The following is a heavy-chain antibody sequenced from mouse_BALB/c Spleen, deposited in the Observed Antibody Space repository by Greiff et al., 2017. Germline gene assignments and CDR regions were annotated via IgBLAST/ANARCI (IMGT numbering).Heavy chain of an antibody. Sequence: DVKLVESGGGLVQPGGSRKLSCAASGFTFSSFGMHWVRQAPEKGLEWVAYISSGSSTIYYADTVKGRFTISRDNPKNTLFLQMTSVRSEDTAMYYCAREDASYFDYWGQGTALTVSS. CDR1: GFTFSSFG. V-gene: IGHV5-17*02. CDR3: AREDASYFDY. J-gene: IGHJ2*01. CDR2: ISSGSSTI. D-gene: IGHD6-1*01.